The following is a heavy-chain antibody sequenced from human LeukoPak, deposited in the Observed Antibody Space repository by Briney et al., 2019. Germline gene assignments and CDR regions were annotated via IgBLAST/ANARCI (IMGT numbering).Heavy chain of an antibody. V-gene: IGHV4-38-2*02. Sequence: SETLSLTCTVSDYSISSGYYWGWIRQPPGMGLEWIGSMYHSGSAYYNPSLKSRVTISVDTSKNQFSLKLSSVTAADTAVYYCARDPGFYDILTGYYSYDAFDIWGQGTMVTVSS. D-gene: IGHD3-9*01. CDR1: DYSISSGYY. CDR2: MYHSGSA. CDR3: ARDPGFYDILTGYYSYDAFDI. J-gene: IGHJ3*02.